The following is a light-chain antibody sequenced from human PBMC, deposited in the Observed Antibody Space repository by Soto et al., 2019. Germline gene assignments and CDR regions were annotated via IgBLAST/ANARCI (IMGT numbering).Light chain of an antibody. Sequence: EIVLTQSPGTLSLFPGERATLSCRASQSVSSRNLAWYRQKPGQAPSLLIYGAFNMATGIPDRLSGSGSATDFTLTISRREPADFAVYYCLLYGDSPPAYTFGQGTKLDIK. CDR3: LLYGDSPPAYT. J-gene: IGKJ2*01. V-gene: IGKV3-20*01. CDR1: QSVSSRN. CDR2: GAF.